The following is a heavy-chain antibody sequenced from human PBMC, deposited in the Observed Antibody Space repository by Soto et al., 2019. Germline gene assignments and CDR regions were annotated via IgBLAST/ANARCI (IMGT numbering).Heavy chain of an antibody. CDR1: GGTFSSYT. CDR3: ARGNHRWLQLWYFDL. J-gene: IGHJ2*01. CDR2: LIPIFGTA. V-gene: IGHV1-69*12. Sequence: QVQLVQSGAEVKKPGSSVTVSCKASGGTFSSYTISWVRQAPGQGLEWMGGLIPIFGTANYAQKFQGRVTITADESTSTAYMELSSLTSEDTAVYYCARGNHRWLQLWYFDLWGRGTLVTVAS. D-gene: IGHD5-12*01.